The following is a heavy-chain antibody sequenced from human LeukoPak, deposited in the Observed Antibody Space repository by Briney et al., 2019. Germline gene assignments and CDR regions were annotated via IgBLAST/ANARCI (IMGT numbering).Heavy chain of an antibody. CDR2: IYTSGTA. Sequence: SETLSLTCTVSGGSISNYYWSWIRQPAGKGLEWIGRIYTSGTAGYNTSLKSRVTISVDTSKNQFSLRLSSVTAADTAVYYCAREYQVTYYYYYYMDVWGKGTTVTVSS. D-gene: IGHD2-2*01. J-gene: IGHJ6*03. CDR1: GGSISNYY. V-gene: IGHV4-4*07. CDR3: AREYQVTYYYYYYMDV.